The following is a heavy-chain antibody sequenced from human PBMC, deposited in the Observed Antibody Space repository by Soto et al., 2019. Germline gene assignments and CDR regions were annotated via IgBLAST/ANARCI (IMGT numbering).Heavy chain of an antibody. J-gene: IGHJ4*02. V-gene: IGHV3-7*04. Sequence: PGGSLRLSCAASGFIFTDYWMSWVRQAPGKGLEWVAIIKYDGNEKYYVDPVKGRFTISRDNAKNSVYLQMNSLRAEDTAMYFCARVRYYDRNFDYWGQGTVVTVSS. CDR1: GFIFTDYW. CDR2: IKYDGNEK. D-gene: IGHD3-16*01. CDR3: ARVRYYDRNFDY.